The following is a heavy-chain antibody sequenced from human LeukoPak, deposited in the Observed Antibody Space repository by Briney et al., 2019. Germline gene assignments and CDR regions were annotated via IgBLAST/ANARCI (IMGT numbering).Heavy chain of an antibody. J-gene: IGHJ5*02. Sequence: GESLKISCKGSRYSFTSYWIGWVRQMPGKGLEWMGIIYPGDSDTRYSPSFQGQVTISADKSISTAYLQWSSLKASDTAMYYCARHYQPAYYDFWSGYYQTYNWFDPWGQGTLVTVSS. CDR1: RYSFTSYW. CDR3: ARHYQPAYYDFWSGYYQTYNWFDP. CDR2: IYPGDSDT. D-gene: IGHD3-3*01. V-gene: IGHV5-51*01.